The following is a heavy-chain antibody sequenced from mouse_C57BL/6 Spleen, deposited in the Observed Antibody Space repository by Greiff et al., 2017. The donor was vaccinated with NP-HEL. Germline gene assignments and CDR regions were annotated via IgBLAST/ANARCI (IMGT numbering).Heavy chain of an antibody. V-gene: IGHV1-50*01. Sequence: QVHVKQPGAELVKPGASVKLSCKASGYTFTSYWMQWVKQRPGQGLEWIGEIDPSDSYTNYNQKFKGKATLTVDTSSSTAYMQLSSLTSEDSAVYYCARSGDYGSSYSYWGQGTTLTVSS. CDR2: IDPSDSYT. D-gene: IGHD1-1*01. J-gene: IGHJ2*01. CDR3: ARSGDYGSSYSY. CDR1: GYTFTSYW.